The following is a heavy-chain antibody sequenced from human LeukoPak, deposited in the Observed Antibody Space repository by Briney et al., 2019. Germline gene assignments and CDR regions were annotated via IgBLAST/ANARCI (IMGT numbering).Heavy chain of an antibody. V-gene: IGHV3-7*01. CDR2: IKQDGSEK. J-gene: IGHJ3*02. D-gene: IGHD3-3*01. CDR3: ARGTIFGVVTDAFDI. Sequence: PGGSLRLSCAVSGFTFSSYWMSWVRQAPGKGLEGVANIKQDGSEKYYVDSVKGRFTISRDNAKNSLYLQMNSLRAEDTAVYYCARGTIFGVVTDAFDIWGQGTMVTVSS. CDR1: GFTFSSYW.